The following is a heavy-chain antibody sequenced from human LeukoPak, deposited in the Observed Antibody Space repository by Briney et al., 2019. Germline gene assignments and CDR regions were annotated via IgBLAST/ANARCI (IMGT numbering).Heavy chain of an antibody. Sequence: AGGSLRLSCAASGFTFSSYAMSWVRQAPGKGREWVSAISGSGGSTYYADSVKGRFTISRDNSKNTLYLQMNSLRAEDTAVYYCVKDRIRTSDYWGQGTLVTVSS. CDR2: ISGSGGST. J-gene: IGHJ4*02. CDR1: GFTFSSYA. CDR3: VKDRIRTSDY. V-gene: IGHV3-23*01.